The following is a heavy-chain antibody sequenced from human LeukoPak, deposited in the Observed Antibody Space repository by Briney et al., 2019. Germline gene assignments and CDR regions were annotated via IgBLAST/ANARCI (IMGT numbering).Heavy chain of an antibody. CDR3: ARFVAVAGFVDY. Sequence: ASVKVSCKASGYTFTGYYMHWVRQAPGQGLEWMGWISAYNGNTNYAQKLQGRVTMTTDTSTSTAYMELRSLRSDDTAVYYCARFVAVAGFVDYWGQGTLVTVSS. J-gene: IGHJ4*02. CDR1: GYTFTGYY. V-gene: IGHV1-18*04. D-gene: IGHD6-19*01. CDR2: ISAYNGNT.